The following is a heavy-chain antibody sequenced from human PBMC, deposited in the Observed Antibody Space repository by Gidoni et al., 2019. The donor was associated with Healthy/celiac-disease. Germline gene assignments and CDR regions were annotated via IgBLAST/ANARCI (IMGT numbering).Heavy chain of an antibody. V-gene: IGHV3-48*03. CDR3: ASSYSGSYYKSPGY. J-gene: IGHJ4*02. CDR1: GFTSSSYE. Sequence: EVQLVESGGGWVQPGGSLRLSCAASGFTSSSYEMNWVRQAPGKGLEWVSYISSSGSTIYYADSVKGRFTISRDNAKNSLYLQMNSLRAEDTAVYYCASSYSGSYYKSPGYWGQGTLVTVSS. D-gene: IGHD1-26*01. CDR2: ISSSGSTI.